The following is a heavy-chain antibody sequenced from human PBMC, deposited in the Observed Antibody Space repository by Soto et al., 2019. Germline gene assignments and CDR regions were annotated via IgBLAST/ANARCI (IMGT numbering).Heavy chain of an antibody. CDR2: INHSGST. CDR3: ARGRSYNWNYVYWFDP. Sequence: SETLSLTCSVYGGSSSGYYWSWIRQPPGKGLEWIGEINHSGSTNYNPSLKSRVTISVDTSKNQFSLKLSSVTAADTAVYYCARGRSYNWNYVYWFDPWGQGTLVTVSS. D-gene: IGHD1-7*01. CDR1: GGSSSGYY. J-gene: IGHJ5*02. V-gene: IGHV4-34*01.